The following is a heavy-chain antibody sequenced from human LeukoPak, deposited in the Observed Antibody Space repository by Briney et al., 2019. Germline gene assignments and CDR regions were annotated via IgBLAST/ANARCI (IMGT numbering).Heavy chain of an antibody. CDR1: GYTFTNYG. D-gene: IGHD2-8*01. J-gene: IGHJ4*02. CDR2: ISAYNGNT. V-gene: IGHV1-18*01. CDR3: ALISYCTSVTCYFLDY. Sequence: GAPVKVSCKASGYTFTNYGIGWVRQAPGQGLEWMGWISAYNGNTNYTQKLQGRVTMTTDTSTSTAYVGLRSLRSDDTAVYYCALISYCTSVTCYFLDYWGQGTLVSVSS.